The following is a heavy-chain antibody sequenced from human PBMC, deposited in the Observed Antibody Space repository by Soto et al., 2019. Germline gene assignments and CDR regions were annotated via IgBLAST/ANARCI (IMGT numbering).Heavy chain of an antibody. CDR1: GDSVSSDSAA. D-gene: IGHD2-15*01. CDR3: ARGPSLSCSGGTCYMGAFDI. CDR2: TYYRSKWYN. Sequence: SQTLSLTCAISGDSVSSDSAAWTWIRQSPSRGLEWLGRTYYRSKWYNEYAVSVKSRIAINPDTSKNQFSLQLKSVTPEDTAVYYCARGPSLSCSGGTCYMGAFDIWGQGTVVTVSS. J-gene: IGHJ3*02. V-gene: IGHV6-1*01.